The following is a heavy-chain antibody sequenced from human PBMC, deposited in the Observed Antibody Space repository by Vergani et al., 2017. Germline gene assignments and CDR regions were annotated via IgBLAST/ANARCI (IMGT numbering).Heavy chain of an antibody. Sequence: QVQLQESGPGLVKPSQTLSLTCTVSGGSISSGGYYWSWIRQHPGKGLEWIGYIYYSGSTYYNPSLKSRVTISVDTSKNQFSLKLSSVTAADTAVYYCARVIDVWFDPLLLQRANYYFDYWGQGTLVTVSS. CDR2: IYYSGST. CDR1: GGSISSGGYY. V-gene: IGHV4-31*03. D-gene: IGHD3-10*01. CDR3: ARVIDVWFDPLLLQRANYYFDY. J-gene: IGHJ4*02.